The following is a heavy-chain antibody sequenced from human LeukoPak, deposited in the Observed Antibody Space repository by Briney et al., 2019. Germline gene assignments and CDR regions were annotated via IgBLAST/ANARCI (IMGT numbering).Heavy chain of an antibody. CDR3: ARYYGAGTYMDV. V-gene: IGHV4-39*07. Sequence: PSETLSLTCTDSGGSISSSSYYWGWIRQPPGKGLEWIGSIYYSGSTYYNPSLKSRVTISVDTSKNQFSLKLSSVTAADTAVYYCARYYGAGTYMDVWGKGTTVTVSS. CDR2: IYYSGST. D-gene: IGHD4/OR15-4a*01. J-gene: IGHJ6*03. CDR1: GGSISSSSYY.